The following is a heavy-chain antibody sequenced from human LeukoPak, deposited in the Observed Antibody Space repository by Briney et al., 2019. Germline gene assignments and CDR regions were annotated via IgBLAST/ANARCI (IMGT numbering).Heavy chain of an antibody. D-gene: IGHD3-10*01. Sequence: QPGGSLRLSCVASGFTFGSQPMSWVRQAPGKGLEWVSAFSVNDDTLRYAESVKGRFTISRDNAKNSLYLQMNSLRAEDTAVYYCARGHTMVRYGGTWFDPWGQGTLVTVSS. J-gene: IGHJ5*02. CDR1: GFTFGSQP. CDR2: FSVNDDTL. CDR3: ARGHTMVRYGGTWFDP. V-gene: IGHV3-23*01.